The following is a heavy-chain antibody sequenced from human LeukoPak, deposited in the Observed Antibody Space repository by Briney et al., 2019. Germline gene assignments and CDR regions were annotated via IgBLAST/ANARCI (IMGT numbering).Heavy chain of an antibody. D-gene: IGHD6-13*01. CDR2: IRSKANSYAT. Sequence: PGGSLRLSCAASGFTFSGSAMHWVRQASGKGLEWVGRIRSKANSYATAYAASVKGRFTISRDDSKNTAYLQMNSLRAEDTAVYYCAKRAADAEAFDYWGQGTLVTVSS. CDR1: GFTFSGSA. V-gene: IGHV3-73*01. J-gene: IGHJ4*02. CDR3: AKRAADAEAFDY.